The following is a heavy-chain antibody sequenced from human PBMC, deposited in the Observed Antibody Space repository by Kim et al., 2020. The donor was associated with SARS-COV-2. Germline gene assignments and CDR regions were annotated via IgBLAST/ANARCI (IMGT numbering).Heavy chain of an antibody. CDR2: ISAYNGNT. CDR1: GYTFTSYG. D-gene: IGHD6-13*01. CDR3: ARDLEEQQLVGGLNWFDP. V-gene: IGHV1-18*01. J-gene: IGHJ5*02. Sequence: ASVKVSCKASGYTFTSYGISWVRQAPGQGLEWMGWISAYNGNTNYAQKLQGRVTMTTDTSTSTAYMELRSLRSDDTAVYYCARDLEEQQLVGGLNWFDPWGQGTLVTVSS.